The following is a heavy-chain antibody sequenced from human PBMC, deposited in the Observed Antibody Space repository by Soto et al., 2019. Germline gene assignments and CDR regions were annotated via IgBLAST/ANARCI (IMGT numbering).Heavy chain of an antibody. CDR2: FSGIVNNT. CDR3: AKVRPFGGLAGMFYFDF. CDR1: GLTFSSYA. Sequence: VGCLRLFCAASGLTFSSYAMTWVRQAPGKGLQWVSTFSGIVNNTHYADSLKVRFTISRDNSKNSLYLQMNSLRAADTAVYFCAKVRPFGGLAGMFYFDFWGPGTLVTVSS. J-gene: IGHJ4*02. D-gene: IGHD3-16*01. V-gene: IGHV3-23*01.